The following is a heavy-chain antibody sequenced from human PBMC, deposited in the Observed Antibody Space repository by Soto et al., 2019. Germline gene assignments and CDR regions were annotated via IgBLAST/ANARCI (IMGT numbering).Heavy chain of an antibody. D-gene: IGHD1-26*01. J-gene: IGHJ3*02. CDR2: INAGNGNT. CDR3: ARDHAIVGATDAFDI. CDR1: GYTFTSYA. V-gene: IGHV1-3*01. Sequence: ASVKVSCKASGYTFTSYAMHWVRQAPGQRLEWMGWINAGNGNTKYSQKFQGRVTTTRDTSASTAYMELSSLRSEDTAVYYCARDHAIVGATDAFDIWGQGTMVTVSS.